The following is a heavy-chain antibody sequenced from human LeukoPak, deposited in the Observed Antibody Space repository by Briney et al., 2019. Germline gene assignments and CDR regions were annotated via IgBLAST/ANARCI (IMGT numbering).Heavy chain of an antibody. CDR1: GFTFSSYA. Sequence: GGSLRLSCAASGFTFSSYAMSWVRQAPGKGLEGFSVISGSGGSTYYADSVKGRFTISRDNSKNTLYLQMNSLRAEDTAVYYCAKDRGVRGVRFDYWGQGTLVTVSS. CDR3: AKDRGVRGVRFDY. J-gene: IGHJ4*02. V-gene: IGHV3-23*01. CDR2: ISGSGGST. D-gene: IGHD3-10*01.